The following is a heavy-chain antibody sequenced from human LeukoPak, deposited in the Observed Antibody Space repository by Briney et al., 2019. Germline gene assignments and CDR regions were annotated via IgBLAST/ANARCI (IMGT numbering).Heavy chain of an antibody. CDR1: GGSISSYH. J-gene: IGHJ4*02. D-gene: IGHD4/OR15-4a*01. CDR3: ARHSGANLPFDY. Sequence: SETLSLPCTVSGGSISSYHWSWIRQPPGKRLEWIGYIYYSGSTNYNPSLKSRITISVDTSKNQFSLKLSSVTAADTAVYYCARHSGANLPFDYWGQGTLVTVSS. CDR2: IYYSGST. V-gene: IGHV4-59*08.